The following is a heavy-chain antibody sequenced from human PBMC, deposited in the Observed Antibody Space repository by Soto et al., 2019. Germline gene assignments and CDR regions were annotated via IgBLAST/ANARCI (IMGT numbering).Heavy chain of an antibody. V-gene: IGHV1-69*13. D-gene: IGHD2-15*01. CDR3: ARDPPRHCSGGSCAAN. CDR2: IIPIFGTA. CDR1: GGTFSSYA. Sequence: SVKVSCKASGGTFSSYAISWVRQAPGQGLEWMGGIIPIFGTANYAQKFQGRVTITADESTSTAYMELSSLRSEDTAVYYCARDPPRHCSGGSCAANWGQGTLVTVSS. J-gene: IGHJ4*02.